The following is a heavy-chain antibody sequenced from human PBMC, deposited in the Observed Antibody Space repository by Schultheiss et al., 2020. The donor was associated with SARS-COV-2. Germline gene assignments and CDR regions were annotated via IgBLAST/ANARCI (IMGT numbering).Heavy chain of an antibody. D-gene: IGHD1-26*01. Sequence: GGSLRLSCSASGFTFSIYAMHWVRQAPGKGLEYVSAISSNGGSTYYADSVKGRFTIARDNSKNTVSLQMNSLRAEDTGLFHCARDTMVGSTTTMGYWGQGDLVTVSS. V-gene: IGHV3-64*04. J-gene: IGHJ4*02. CDR1: GFTFSIYA. CDR2: ISSNGGST. CDR3: ARDTMVGSTTTMGY.